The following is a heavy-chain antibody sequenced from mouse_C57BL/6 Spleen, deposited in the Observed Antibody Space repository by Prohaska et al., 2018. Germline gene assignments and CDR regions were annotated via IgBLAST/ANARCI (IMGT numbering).Heavy chain of an antibody. CDR3: TGPAAWLAY. CDR1: GFTFSNYW. Sequence: EVKLEESGGGLVQPGGSMKLSCVASGFTFSNYWMNWVRQSPAKGLEWVAQIRLKSDNYATHYAESVKGRFTISRDDSKSSVYLQMNNLRAEDTGIYYCTGPAAWLAYWGQGTLVTVSA. CDR2: IRLKSDNYAT. V-gene: IGHV6-3*01. J-gene: IGHJ3*01.